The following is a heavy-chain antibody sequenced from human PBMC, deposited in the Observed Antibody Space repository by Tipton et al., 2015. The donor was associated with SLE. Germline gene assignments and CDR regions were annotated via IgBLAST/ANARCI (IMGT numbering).Heavy chain of an antibody. V-gene: IGHV3-74*01. CDR2: SNSDGTST. CDR3: ARGTGGYSSSYYDY. CDR1: GFSISTYW. J-gene: IGHJ4*02. Sequence: SLRLSCAASGFSISTYWMHWVRQGPEKGPVWVSRSNSDGTSTSYADSVKGRFTISRDNAKNTLYPQMNSLRGEDTAVYYCARGTGGYSSSYYDYWGQGTLVTVSS. D-gene: IGHD6-13*01.